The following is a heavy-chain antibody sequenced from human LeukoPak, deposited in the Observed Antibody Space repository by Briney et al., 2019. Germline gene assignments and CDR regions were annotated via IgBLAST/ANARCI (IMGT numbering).Heavy chain of an antibody. J-gene: IGHJ4*02. Sequence: GGSLRLSCAASGFTFSSYAMHWVRQPPGKGLEWVAVISYDGSNKYYADSVKGRFTISRDNSKNTLYLQMNSLRAEDTAVYYCARALGGVNSGSYVRMDYWGQGTLVTVSS. CDR3: ARALGGVNSGSYVRMDY. V-gene: IGHV3-30-3*01. CDR2: ISYDGSNK. CDR1: GFTFSSYA. D-gene: IGHD1-26*01.